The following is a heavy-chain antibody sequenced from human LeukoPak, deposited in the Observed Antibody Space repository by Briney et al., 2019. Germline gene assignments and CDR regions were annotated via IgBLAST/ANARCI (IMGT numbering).Heavy chain of an antibody. CDR3: ARDRRYYDSSVNGI. Sequence: ASVKVSCKASGYTFTGYYMHWVRQAPGQGLEWMGWINPNSGGTNCAQKFQGRVTMTRDTSISTAYMELSRLRSDDTAVYYCARDRRYYDSSVNGIWGQGTMVTVSS. CDR2: INPNSGGT. J-gene: IGHJ3*02. D-gene: IGHD3-22*01. V-gene: IGHV1-2*02. CDR1: GYTFTGYY.